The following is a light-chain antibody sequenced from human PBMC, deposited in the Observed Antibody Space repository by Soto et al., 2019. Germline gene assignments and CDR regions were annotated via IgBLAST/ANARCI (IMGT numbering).Light chain of an antibody. CDR3: QQRHMWPIT. CDR2: AAS. V-gene: IGKV3D-20*02. Sequence: EIVLTQSPGTLSLSTGERATLSYRASQSVSSYYLAWYQQKPGQAPRLLIYAASSRATGIPDRFSGGGSGTDFTLTISSLEPEDSAVYYCQQRHMWPITFGQGTRLEIK. J-gene: IGKJ5*01. CDR1: QSVSSYY.